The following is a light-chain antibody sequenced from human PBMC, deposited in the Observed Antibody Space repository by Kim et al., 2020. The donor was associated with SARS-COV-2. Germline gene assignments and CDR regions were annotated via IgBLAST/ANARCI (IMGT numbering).Light chain of an antibody. J-gene: IGLJ3*02. CDR2: SNH. Sequence: ELTQPPSASGTPGQRVTISCSGSSSNIGSNTVNWYQQLPGTAPKLLIYSNHQRPSGVPDRFSGSKSGTSASLAISGLQSEDEADYYCAPWDDSLNGWVFGGGTQLTVL. V-gene: IGLV1-44*01. CDR3: APWDDSLNGWV. CDR1: SSNIGSNT.